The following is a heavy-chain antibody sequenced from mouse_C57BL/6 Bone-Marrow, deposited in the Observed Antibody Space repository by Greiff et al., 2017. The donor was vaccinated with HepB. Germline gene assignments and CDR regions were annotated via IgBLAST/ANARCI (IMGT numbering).Heavy chain of an antibody. Sequence: QVQLKESGAELVRPGASVKMSCKASGYTFTSYNMHWVKQTPRQGLEWIGAIYPGNGDTSYNQKFKGKATLTVDKSSSTAYMQLSSLTSEDSAVYFCARPRWGLAWFAYWGQGTLVTVSA. V-gene: IGHV1-12*01. CDR3: ARPRWGLAWFAY. CDR2: IYPGNGDT. J-gene: IGHJ3*01. D-gene: IGHD3-3*01. CDR1: GYTFTSYN.